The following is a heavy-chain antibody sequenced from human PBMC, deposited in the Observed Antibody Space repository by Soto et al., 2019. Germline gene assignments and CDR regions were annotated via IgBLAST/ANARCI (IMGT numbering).Heavy chain of an antibody. CDR2: IYWDDDK. D-gene: IGHD3-22*01. J-gene: IGHJ4*02. CDR3: AHSYDSSGYYYAFDY. Sequence: GLDLAWLALIYWDDDKRYSPSRKSRLTITKDTSKNQVVLTMTNMDPVDTATYYCAHSYDSSGYYYAFDYWGQGTLVTVSS. V-gene: IGHV2-5*02.